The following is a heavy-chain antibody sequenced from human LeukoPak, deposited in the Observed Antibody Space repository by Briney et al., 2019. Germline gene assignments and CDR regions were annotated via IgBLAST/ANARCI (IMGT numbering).Heavy chain of an antibody. J-gene: IGHJ3*02. D-gene: IGHD3-22*01. CDR3: ARDQRYYYDSSGYSPDAFDI. V-gene: IGHV4-39*07. CDR2: IYYSGST. CDR1: GGSISSSSYS. Sequence: SETLSLTCTVSGGSISSSSYSWGWIRQPPGKGLEWIGSIYYSGSTYYNPSHKSRVTISVDTSKNQFSLKLSSVTAADTAVYYCARDQRYYYDSSGYSPDAFDIWGQGTMVTVSS.